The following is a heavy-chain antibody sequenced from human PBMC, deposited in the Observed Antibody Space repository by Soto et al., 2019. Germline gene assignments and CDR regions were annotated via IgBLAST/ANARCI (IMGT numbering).Heavy chain of an antibody. D-gene: IGHD3-9*01. J-gene: IGHJ6*02. CDR1: GGSISSSSYW. V-gene: IGHV4-39*01. CDR3: ARGFDYDILTGYSPYYYYGMDV. Sequence: SETLSLTCTVSGGSISSSSYWWGWIRQSPSMGLDWIGSAYSSGSTYYNPSLKSRITISLDTSKNQFSQKMTSMTAADTAVYYCARGFDYDILTGYSPYYYYGMDVWGQGTTVTVSS. CDR2: AYSSGST.